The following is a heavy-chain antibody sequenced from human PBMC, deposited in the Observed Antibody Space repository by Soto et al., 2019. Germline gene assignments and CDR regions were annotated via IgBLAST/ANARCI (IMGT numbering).Heavy chain of an antibody. CDR3: ARYGSSWYDYYGMDV. V-gene: IGHV3-72*01. J-gene: IGHJ6*02. D-gene: IGHD6-13*01. CDR2: TRNKANRYTT. CDR1: GFTFSDHY. Sequence: EVQLVESGGGLVQPGGSLRLSCAASGFTFSDHYMDWVRQAPGKGLEWVGRTRNKANRYTTEYAASVKGRFTISRDDSKNSLYLQMNSLKTEDTAVYYCARYGSSWYDYYGMDVWGQGTTVTVSS.